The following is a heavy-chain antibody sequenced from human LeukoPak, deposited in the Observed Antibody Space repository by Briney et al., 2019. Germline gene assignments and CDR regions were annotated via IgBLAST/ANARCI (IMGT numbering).Heavy chain of an antibody. D-gene: IGHD6-19*01. V-gene: IGHV4-34*01. J-gene: IGHJ4*02. Sequence: PETLSLTCAVYGGSFSGYYWSWIRQPPGKGLEWIGEINHSGSTNYNPSLKSRVTISVDTSKNQFSLKLSSVTAADTAVYYCARGRVAVAGTNFDYWGQGTLVTVSS. CDR1: GGSFSGYY. CDR2: INHSGST. CDR3: ARGRVAVAGTNFDY.